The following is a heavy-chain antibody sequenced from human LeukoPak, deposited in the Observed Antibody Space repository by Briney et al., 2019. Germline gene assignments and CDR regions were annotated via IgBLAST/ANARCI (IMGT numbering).Heavy chain of an antibody. J-gene: IGHJ3*02. CDR1: GFTFSNAW. CDR3: TTLSVTTSADAFDI. D-gene: IGHD4-17*01. V-gene: IGHV3-15*07. CDR2: IKSKTDGGTT. Sequence: GGSLRLSCAASGFTFSNAWMNWVRQAPGKGLEWVGRIKSKTDGGTTDYAAPVKGRFTISRDDSKNTLYLQMNSLKTEDTAVCYCTTLSVTTSADAFDIWGQGTMVTVSS.